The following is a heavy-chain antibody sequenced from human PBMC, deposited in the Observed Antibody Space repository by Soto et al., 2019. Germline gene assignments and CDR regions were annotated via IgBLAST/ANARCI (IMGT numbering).Heavy chain of an antibody. Sequence: QVQLVQSGAEVKKPGASVKVSCKASGYTFTSYAMHWVRQAPGQRLEWMGWINAGNGNTKYSQKFQGRVTITRDTSASTAYMELSSLRSEDTAVYSCARGASMVRGVILDAFDIWGQGTMVTVSS. CDR1: GYTFTSYA. D-gene: IGHD3-10*01. CDR3: ARGASMVRGVILDAFDI. CDR2: INAGNGNT. J-gene: IGHJ3*02. V-gene: IGHV1-3*01.